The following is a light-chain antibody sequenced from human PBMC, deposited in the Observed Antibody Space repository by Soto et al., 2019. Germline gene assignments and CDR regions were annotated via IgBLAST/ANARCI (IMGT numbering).Light chain of an antibody. V-gene: IGKV3-15*01. J-gene: IGKJ1*01. CDR3: QQYNNWPPWT. CDR2: GAS. Sequence: EIVMTQSPATLSVSPGERATLSCRASQNVSSNLAWYQQKPGQAPRLLIYGASTRATGIPARFSGSGSGTEFTLTISSLQSEDFAVYYCQQYNNWPPWTFGQGTKVEIQ. CDR1: QNVSSN.